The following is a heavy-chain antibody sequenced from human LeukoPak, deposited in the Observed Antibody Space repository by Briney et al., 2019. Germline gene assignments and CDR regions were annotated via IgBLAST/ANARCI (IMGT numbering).Heavy chain of an antibody. CDR2: YSGSS. CDR3: ARDWGIERITMIVVVTGLDY. CDR1: GGSISAYY. J-gene: IGHJ4*02. Sequence: KPSETLSLTCTVSGGSISAYYWSWIRQPPGKGLEWIGYYSGSSNYNPSLKSRVIISVDTSKNQFSLKLSPVIAADTAVYYCARDWGIERITMIVVVTGLDYWGQGTLVTVSS. D-gene: IGHD3-22*01. V-gene: IGHV4-59*01.